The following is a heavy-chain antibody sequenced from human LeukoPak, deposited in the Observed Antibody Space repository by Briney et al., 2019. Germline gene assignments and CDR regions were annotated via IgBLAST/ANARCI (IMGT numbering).Heavy chain of an antibody. CDR1: GGSINSSSYY. J-gene: IGHJ5*02. D-gene: IGHD3-10*01. CDR3: ARDTGARGWFDP. CDR2: IFYSGST. V-gene: IGHV4-39*07. Sequence: SETLSLTCTVSGGSINSSSYYWGWIRQPPGKGLEWIGSIFYSGSTNYNPSLKSRVTISVDTSKNQFSLKLSSVTAADTAVYYCARDTGARGWFDPWGQGTLVTVSS.